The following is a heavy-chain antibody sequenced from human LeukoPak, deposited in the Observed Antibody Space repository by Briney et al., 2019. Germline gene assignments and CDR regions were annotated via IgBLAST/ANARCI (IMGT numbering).Heavy chain of an antibody. CDR1: GFTFSSYS. Sequence: GGSLRLSCTASGFTFSSYSMNWVRQAPGKGLEWVSSISTSSSYIYYVDSVKGRFTISRDNSKNTLYLQVNGLRTEDTAVYYCAKDRLLNCRGDCYIFDYWGQGTVVTVSS. CDR3: AKDRLLNCRGDCYIFDY. V-gene: IGHV3-21*04. D-gene: IGHD2-21*02. CDR2: ISTSSSYI. J-gene: IGHJ4*02.